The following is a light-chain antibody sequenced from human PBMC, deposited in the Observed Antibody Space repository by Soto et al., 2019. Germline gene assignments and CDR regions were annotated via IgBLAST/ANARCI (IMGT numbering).Light chain of an antibody. Sequence: QSVLTQPPSASGSPGQSVTISCTGTSSDVGGYNYVSWYQQHSGKAPNLMIYEVSKRPSGAPDRFSGSKSGNTASLTVSGLQAEDEADYYCSSYAGSNNFVVFGGGTKLTVL. J-gene: IGLJ2*01. CDR2: EVS. CDR3: SSYAGSNNFVV. V-gene: IGLV2-8*01. CDR1: SSDVGGYNY.